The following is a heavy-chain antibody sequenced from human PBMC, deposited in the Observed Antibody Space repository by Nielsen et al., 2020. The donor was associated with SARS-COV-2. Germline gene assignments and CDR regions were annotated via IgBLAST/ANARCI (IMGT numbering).Heavy chain of an antibody. CDR2: IHYSGIT. CDR1: GASISSSY. J-gene: IGHJ4*02. Sequence: GSLRLSCTVSGASISSSYWSWIRQPPGKGLEWIGYIHYSGITNYNPSLKSRVTMSVDTSNNHFSLRLSAVTAADTAVYYCARKVGAHDYWGQGTLVTVS. CDR3: ARKVGAHDY. V-gene: IGHV4-59*01. D-gene: IGHD1-26*01.